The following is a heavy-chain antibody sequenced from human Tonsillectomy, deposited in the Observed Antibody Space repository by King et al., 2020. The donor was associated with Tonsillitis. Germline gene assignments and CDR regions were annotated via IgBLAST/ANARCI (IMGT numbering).Heavy chain of an antibody. CDR2: ISWNSGSI. D-gene: IGHD4-23*01. Sequence: VQLVESGGGLVQPGRSLRLSCAASGFTFDDYAMHWVRQVSGKGLEWVSGISWNSGSIDYADSVKGRFTISRDNAKNSLYLQMNSLRAEDTAFYYCAKVISGQTPPTLYFDYWRQGTLVTVSS. CDR3: AKVISGQTPPTLYFDY. CDR1: GFTFDDYA. V-gene: IGHV3-9*01. J-gene: IGHJ4*02.